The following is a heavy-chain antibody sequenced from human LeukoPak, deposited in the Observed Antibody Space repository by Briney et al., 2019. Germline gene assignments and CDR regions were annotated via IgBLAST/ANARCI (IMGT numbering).Heavy chain of an antibody. V-gene: IGHV3-23*01. D-gene: IGHD3-10*01. CDR3: ARDPYGSGSYFDY. Sequence: GGSLRLSCAASGFTFSSYAMSWVRQAPGKGLEWVSAISGSGDSTSYADSVKGRFTISRDNAKNSLYLQMNSLRDEDTAVYYCARDPYGSGSYFDYWGQGTLVTVSS. J-gene: IGHJ4*02. CDR2: ISGSGDST. CDR1: GFTFSSYA.